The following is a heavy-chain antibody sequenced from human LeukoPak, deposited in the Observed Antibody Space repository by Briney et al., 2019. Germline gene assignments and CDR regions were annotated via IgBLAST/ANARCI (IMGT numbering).Heavy chain of an antibody. CDR2: ISSSSSYI. Sequence: GGSLRLSCAASGFIFSSYSMNWVRQAPGKGLEWVSSISSSSSYIFYADSVKGRFTISRDNSKNTLYLQMNSLRAEDTAVYYCAAFMISYLSYWGQGTLVTVSS. V-gene: IGHV3-21*04. D-gene: IGHD3-16*01. J-gene: IGHJ4*02. CDR3: AAFMISYLSY. CDR1: GFIFSSYS.